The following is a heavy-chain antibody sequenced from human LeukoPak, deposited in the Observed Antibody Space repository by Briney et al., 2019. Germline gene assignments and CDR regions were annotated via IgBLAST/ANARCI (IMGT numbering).Heavy chain of an antibody. J-gene: IGHJ4*02. D-gene: IGHD2-21*01. Sequence: GGSLRLSCAASGSTFSSYAMSWVRQAPGKGLEWVSAVSGSDGSTYYADSVKGRFTMSRDNSKNMLYLQMNSLRAEDTAVYYCAKQSSTAYFEYWGQGTLVTVSS. V-gene: IGHV3-23*01. CDR1: GSTFSSYA. CDR3: AKQSSTAYFEY. CDR2: VSGSDGST.